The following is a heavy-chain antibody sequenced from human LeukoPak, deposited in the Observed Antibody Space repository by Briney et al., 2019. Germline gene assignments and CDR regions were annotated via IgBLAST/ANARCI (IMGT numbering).Heavy chain of an antibody. CDR3: ARGFFYSKSCYFDY. D-gene: IGHD4-11*01. V-gene: IGHV3-72*01. CDR2: SRNKANSYTT. CDR1: GFTFSDHY. Sequence: GGSLRLSCAASGFTFSDHYMDWVRRAPGKGLEWVGRSRNKANSYTTEYAASVKGRFTISRDDSKNSLYLQMNSLKTEDTALYYCARGFFYSKSCYFDYWGQGTLVTASS. J-gene: IGHJ4*02.